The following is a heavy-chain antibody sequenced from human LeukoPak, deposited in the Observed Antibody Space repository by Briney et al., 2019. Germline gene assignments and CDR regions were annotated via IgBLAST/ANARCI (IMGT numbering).Heavy chain of an antibody. D-gene: IGHD6-13*01. CDR2: IYYSGST. Sequence: PSETLSLTCTVSGGSISSYYWSWIRQPPGKGLEWIGYIYYSGSTNYNPSLKSRVTKSVDTSKNQFSLKLSSVTAADTAVYYCARLRGSSLDAFDIWGQGTMVTVSS. J-gene: IGHJ3*02. CDR1: GGSISSYY. CDR3: ARLRGSSLDAFDI. V-gene: IGHV4-59*01.